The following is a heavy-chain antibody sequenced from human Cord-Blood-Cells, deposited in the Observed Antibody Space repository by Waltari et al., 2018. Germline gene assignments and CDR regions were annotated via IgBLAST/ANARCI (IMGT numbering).Heavy chain of an antibody. CDR3: TKRPGMDV. CDR2: ISSSSSYK. V-gene: IGHV3-21*01. Sequence: EVQLVESGGGLVKPGGSLRLSCAASGFTFSSYSMNWVRQAPGKGLGWVSSISSSSSYKYYADSGKGRFTISRDNAKNALYLQMNSLRAEDTAVYYCTKRPGMDVWGQGTTVTVSS. J-gene: IGHJ6*02. CDR1: GFTFSSYS.